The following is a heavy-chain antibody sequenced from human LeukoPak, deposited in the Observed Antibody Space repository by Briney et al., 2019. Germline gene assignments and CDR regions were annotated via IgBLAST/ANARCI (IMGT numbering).Heavy chain of an antibody. CDR3: ARGPIPYYDSSGYYSTRVVFDY. J-gene: IGHJ4*02. Sequence: ASVKVSCKASGYTFTSYGITWVRQAPGQGLEWMGWISAYDGNTNYAQKLQGRVTMTTDTSTSTAYMELRSLRSDDTAVYYCARGPIPYYDSSGYYSTRVVFDYWGQGTLVTVSS. V-gene: IGHV1-18*01. CDR2: ISAYDGNT. CDR1: GYTFTSYG. D-gene: IGHD3-22*01.